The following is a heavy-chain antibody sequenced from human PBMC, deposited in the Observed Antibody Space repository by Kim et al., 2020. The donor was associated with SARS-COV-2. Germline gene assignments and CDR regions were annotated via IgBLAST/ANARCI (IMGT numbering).Heavy chain of an antibody. J-gene: IGHJ4*02. Sequence: SETLSLTCTVSGGSISSSSYYWGWIRQPPGKGLEWIVSIYYSGSTYYNPSLKSRVTISVDTSKNQFSLKLSSVTAADTAVYYCATFRFSGWPFDYWGQGT. CDR1: GGSISSSSYY. V-gene: IGHV4-39*01. D-gene: IGHD6-19*01. CDR3: ATFRFSGWPFDY. CDR2: IYYSGST.